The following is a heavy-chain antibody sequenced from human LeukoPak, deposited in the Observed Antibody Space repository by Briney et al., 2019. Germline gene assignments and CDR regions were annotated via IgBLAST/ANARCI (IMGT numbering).Heavy chain of an antibody. J-gene: IGHJ4*02. V-gene: IGHV5-10-1*01. D-gene: IGHD6-19*01. CDR3: ATRSGSTRQFDY. CDR1: GYSFTSYW. CDR2: IDPSDSYT. Sequence: GESLRISCKGSGYSFTSYWISWVRQMPGKGLERMGRIDPSDSYTNYSPSFQGHVTISADKSISTAYLQWSSLKASDTAMYYCATRSGSTRQFDYWGQGTLVTVSS.